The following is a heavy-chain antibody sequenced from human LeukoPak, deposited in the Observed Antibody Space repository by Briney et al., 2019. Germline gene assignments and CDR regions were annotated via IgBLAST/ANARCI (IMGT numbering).Heavy chain of an antibody. CDR2: IVPIFGTA. J-gene: IGHJ5*02. CDR1: GGTFSSYA. Sequence: ASVKVSCKASGGTFSSYAISWVRQAPGQGLEWMGGIVPIFGTANYAQKFQGRVTITADESTSTAYMELSSLRSEDTAVYYCAREVAAAGTGWFDPWGQGTLVTVSS. D-gene: IGHD6-13*01. CDR3: AREVAAAGTGWFDP. V-gene: IGHV1-69*13.